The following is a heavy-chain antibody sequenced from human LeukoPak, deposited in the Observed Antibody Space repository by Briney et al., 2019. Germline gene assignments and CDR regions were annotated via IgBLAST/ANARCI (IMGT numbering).Heavy chain of an antibody. CDR1: GGSICSYF. J-gene: IGHJ4*02. Sequence: SVTLSLKCTVCGGSICSYFWSWLRQPPGKGLVWIGYIYHDGSTDYNPSLKSRVSISIDTSQNQFSLMLSSVTAADTGVYYCARHRGGRFSESYCDYWGQGTLVTVSS. V-gene: IGHV4-59*08. D-gene: IGHD1-26*01. CDR2: IYHDGST. CDR3: ARHRGGRFSESYCDY.